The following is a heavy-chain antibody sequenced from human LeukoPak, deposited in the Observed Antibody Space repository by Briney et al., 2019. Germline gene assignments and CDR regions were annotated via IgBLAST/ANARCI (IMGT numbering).Heavy chain of an antibody. CDR2: INPKSGGA. D-gene: IGHD3-9*01. J-gene: IGHJ4*02. CDR3: ARVYYDILTGYYPLDY. CDR1: GYTFTGYY. V-gene: IGHV1-2*02. Sequence: ASVKVSCKASGYTFTGYYIHWVRQAPGQGLEWMGWINPKSGGANYAQKFQGRVTMTRDTSISTAYMELSRLRSDDTAVYYCARVYYDILTGYYPLDYWGQGTLVTVSS.